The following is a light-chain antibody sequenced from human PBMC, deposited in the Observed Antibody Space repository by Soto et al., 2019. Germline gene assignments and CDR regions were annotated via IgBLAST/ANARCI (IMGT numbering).Light chain of an antibody. V-gene: IGLV1-51*01. CDR1: SSNIGNNH. CDR3: GAWDSGPTAVV. J-gene: IGLJ2*01. Sequence: QSGLTQPRSVTEAPGQEVTISCKKSSSNIGNNHVSWYQHLPGTTPKLLIYDGDERPSGIPVRISGSRSGTSATLAISGLQTGDEADYYCGAWDSGPTAVVFGGGTKVTVL. CDR2: DGD.